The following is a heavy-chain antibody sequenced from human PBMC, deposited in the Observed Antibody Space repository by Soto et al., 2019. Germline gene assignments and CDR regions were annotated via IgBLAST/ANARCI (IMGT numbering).Heavy chain of an antibody. CDR1: GDSVSDDDW. CDR3: ARLHGYCISSSCHGHYAMDV. J-gene: IGHJ6*02. Sequence: PSETLCLTCDVSGDSVSDDDWWNWVRQPPGKGLEWIAEIFHGGNIHYNPSLKSRVTISIDKSNNQFSLNLSSVTAADTAVYYCARLHGYCISSSCHGHYAMDVWGQGTTVTGSS. CDR2: IFHGGNI. V-gene: IGHV4-4*02. D-gene: IGHD2-2*01.